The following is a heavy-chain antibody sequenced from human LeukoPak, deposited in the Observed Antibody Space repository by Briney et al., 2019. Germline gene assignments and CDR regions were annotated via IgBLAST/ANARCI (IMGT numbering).Heavy chain of an antibody. CDR3: VKFFLPYLAGGTGSR. J-gene: IGHJ4*02. CDR1: GFTFSSYA. D-gene: IGHD3-10*01. V-gene: IGHV3-30*07. Sequence: GGSLRLSCAASGFTFSSYAMHWVRQAPGKGLEWVAVISYDGSNKYYADSVEGRFTISRDNSKNTLYLQMNSLRAEDTALYYCVKFFLPYLAGGTGSRWGQGTLVTVSS. CDR2: ISYDGSNK.